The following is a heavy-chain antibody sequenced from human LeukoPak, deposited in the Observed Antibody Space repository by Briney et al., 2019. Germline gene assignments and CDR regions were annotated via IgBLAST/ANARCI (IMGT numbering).Heavy chain of an antibody. J-gene: IGHJ3*02. CDR1: GFTFSSYG. CDR2: IWYDGSNK. V-gene: IGHV3-33*01. D-gene: IGHD2-2*01. Sequence: GGSLRLSCAASGFTFSSYGMHWVRQAPGKGLEWVAVIWYDGSNKYYADSVKGRFTISRDNSKNTLYLQMNSLRAEDTAVYYCARDRIVPGAFDIWGQGTMVTVSS. CDR3: ARDRIVPGAFDI.